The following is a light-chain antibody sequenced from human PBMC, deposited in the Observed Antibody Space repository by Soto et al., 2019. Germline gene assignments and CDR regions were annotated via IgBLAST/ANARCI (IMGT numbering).Light chain of an antibody. Sequence: QSVLPQPASVSGSPGQSIAISCTGTRSDVGAYNYVSWYQQHPGKAPKLMISEVTNRPSGVSDRFSGSKSGNTASLTISGLQAEDEADYYCSSFTSRFTFVFGTGT. CDR1: RSDVGAYNY. V-gene: IGLV2-14*01. J-gene: IGLJ1*01. CDR2: EVT. CDR3: SSFTSRFTFV.